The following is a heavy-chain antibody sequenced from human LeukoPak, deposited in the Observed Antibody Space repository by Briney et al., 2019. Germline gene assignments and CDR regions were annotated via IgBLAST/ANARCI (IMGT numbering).Heavy chain of an antibody. J-gene: IGHJ4*02. V-gene: IGHV1-69*01. D-gene: IGHD3-10*01. CDR2: TIPIFGTA. CDR3: ASRRYYYGSGTFDY. Sequence: ASVKVSCKASGGTFSSYAISWVRQAPGQGLEWMGGTIPIFGTANYAQKFQGRVTITADESTSTAYMELSSLRSEDTAVYYCASRRYYYGSGTFDYWGQGTLVTVSS. CDR1: GGTFSSYA.